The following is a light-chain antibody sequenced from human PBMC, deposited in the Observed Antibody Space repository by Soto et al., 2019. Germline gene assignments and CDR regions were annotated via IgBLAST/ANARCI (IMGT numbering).Light chain of an antibody. CDR3: QQYGSSGT. CDR1: QILTNNY. V-gene: IGKV3-20*01. CDR2: GAS. J-gene: IGKJ1*01. Sequence: EIVLTPSPGTLSLSPGERAPLSCRASQILTNNYLSWFQQKPGQAPRLLIYGASPRPPDIPDRFSGSGSGTDFSLTISRLEPEDFAVYYCQQYGSSGTFGQGTKVDIK.